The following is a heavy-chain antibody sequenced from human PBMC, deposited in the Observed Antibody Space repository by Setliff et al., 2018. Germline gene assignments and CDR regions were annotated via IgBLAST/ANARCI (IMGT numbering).Heavy chain of an antibody. J-gene: IGHJ4*02. D-gene: IGHD6-19*01. Sequence: SETLSLTCAVSGYSISSGYHWAWIRQLPGKGLGWIGTIYHSGSTYFNPSLESRVTLSVDTSKNQFSLKLSSVTAADTAVYYCARGRAGHSGHWGQGTLVTVSS. V-gene: IGHV4-38-2*01. CDR3: ARGRAGHSGH. CDR2: IYHSGST. CDR1: GYSISSGYH.